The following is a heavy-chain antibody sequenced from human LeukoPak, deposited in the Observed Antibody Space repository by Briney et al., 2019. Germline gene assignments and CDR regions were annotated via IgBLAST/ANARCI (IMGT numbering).Heavy chain of an antibody. D-gene: IGHD2-21*01. CDR1: GGSISSYY. CDR2: IYYSGST. Sequence: PSETLSLTCTVSGGSISSYYWSWIRQPPGKGLEWIWYIYYSGSTNYNPSLKSRVTISVDTSKNQFSLKLSSVTAADTAVYYCARGLGGDYFDYWGQGTLVTVSS. V-gene: IGHV4-59*01. CDR3: ARGLGGDYFDY. J-gene: IGHJ4*02.